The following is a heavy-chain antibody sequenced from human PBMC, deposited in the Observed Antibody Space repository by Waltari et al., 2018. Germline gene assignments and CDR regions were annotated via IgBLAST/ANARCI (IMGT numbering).Heavy chain of an antibody. CDR1: GYTFTGYY. J-gene: IGHJ4*02. D-gene: IGHD5-12*01. CDR3: ARERGYSGYDRSGYFDY. Sequence: QLQLVQSGAEVKKPGASVKVSCKASGYTFTGYYMHWGRQAPGQGLEWMGRINPNSGGTNYAQKFQGRVTMTRDTSISTAYMELSRLRSDDTAVYYCARERGYSGYDRSGYFDYWGQGTLVTVSS. CDR2: INPNSGGT. V-gene: IGHV1-2*06.